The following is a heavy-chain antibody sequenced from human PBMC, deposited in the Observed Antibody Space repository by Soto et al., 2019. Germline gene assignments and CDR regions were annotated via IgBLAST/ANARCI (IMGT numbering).Heavy chain of an antibody. Sequence: VQLVESGGDLVQRGGSLGLSCEASGFPFSSYWMHWVRHTPGKGLDWVARISGDGVTTYYADTVTGRFTVSRDNAKNTLSLQISGLRAEDTAVYYCAREYYGLLTGYYTDYWGQGTLVSVSS. CDR2: ISGDGVTT. D-gene: IGHD3-9*01. CDR3: AREYYGLLTGYYTDY. V-gene: IGHV3-74*01. CDR1: GFPFSSYW. J-gene: IGHJ4*02.